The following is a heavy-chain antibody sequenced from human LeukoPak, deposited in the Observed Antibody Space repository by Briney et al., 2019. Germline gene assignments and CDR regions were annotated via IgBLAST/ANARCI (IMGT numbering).Heavy chain of an antibody. V-gene: IGHV1-69*05. CDR3: ASGGGNYYYYMDV. D-gene: IGHD3-16*01. Sequence: ASVKVSCMASGCTFSSYAISWVRQAPGQGLEWMGWIIPIFGEANYAQKFQGRVTITTDESTSTAYMELSSLRSEDTAVYYCASGGGNYYYYMDVWGKGTTVTVSS. J-gene: IGHJ6*03. CDR2: IIPIFGEA. CDR1: GCTFSSYA.